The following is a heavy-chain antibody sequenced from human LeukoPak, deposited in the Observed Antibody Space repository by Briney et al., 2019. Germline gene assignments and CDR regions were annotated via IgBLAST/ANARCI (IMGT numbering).Heavy chain of an antibody. V-gene: IGHV3-9*01. CDR3: AKAAAPGIAVATADY. CDR2: ISWNSGSI. J-gene: IGHJ4*02. Sequence: GGSLRLSCAASGFTFDDYAMHWVRQAPGKGLEWVSGISWNSGSIGYADSVKGRFTISRDNAKNSLYLQMNSLRAEDTALYYCAKAAAPGIAVATADYWGQGTLVTVSS. CDR1: GFTFDDYA. D-gene: IGHD6-19*01.